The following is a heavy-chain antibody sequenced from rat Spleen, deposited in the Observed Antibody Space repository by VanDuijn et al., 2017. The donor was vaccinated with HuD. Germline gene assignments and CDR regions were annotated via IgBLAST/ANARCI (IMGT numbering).Heavy chain of an antibody. Sequence: QVQLKESGPGLVQPSQTLSLTCTVSGFSLTSYHVSWVRQFPGKGLEWMGVIGTGGSTTYNSLLKSRLSISRDTSRSQVFLKMNNLQTEDTAMYFCARGLGDYWGQGVMVTVSS. D-gene: IGHD5-1*01. CDR2: IGTGGST. CDR1: GFSLTSYH. V-gene: IGHV2-43*01. J-gene: IGHJ2*01. CDR3: ARGLGDY.